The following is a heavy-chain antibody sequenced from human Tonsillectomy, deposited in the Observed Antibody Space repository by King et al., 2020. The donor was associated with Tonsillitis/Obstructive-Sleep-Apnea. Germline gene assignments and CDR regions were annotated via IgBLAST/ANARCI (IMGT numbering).Heavy chain of an antibody. CDR1: GFTFSSYA. D-gene: IGHD3-16*01. V-gene: IGHV3-30*01. Sequence: VQLVESGGGVVQPGRSLRLSCAASGFTFSSYAMNLVRQAPGKGLGLVAVISDDGSNKYYPDSGKGRFTISRDNSKNTLYLQMNSLRAEDTALYYCARGADYMDVWGKGTTVTVSS. CDR3: ARGADYMDV. J-gene: IGHJ6*03. CDR2: ISDDGSNK.